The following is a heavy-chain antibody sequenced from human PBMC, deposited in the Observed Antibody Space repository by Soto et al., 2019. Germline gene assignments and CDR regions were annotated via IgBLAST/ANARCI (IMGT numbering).Heavy chain of an antibody. CDR1: GYTISSSNW. J-gene: IGHJ3*02. D-gene: IGHD4-4*01. V-gene: IGHV4-28*01. CDR3: ARMNSVLDAFDI. Sequence: QVQLQESGPGLVKPSDTLSHTCAVSGYTISSSNWWGWIRQPPGKGLEWIGYIYYSGSTYYNPSLKGRVTSSVDTANVQFTLKLSSVTAVDTAVYYCARMNSVLDAFDIWGQGTMVTVSS. CDR2: IYYSGST.